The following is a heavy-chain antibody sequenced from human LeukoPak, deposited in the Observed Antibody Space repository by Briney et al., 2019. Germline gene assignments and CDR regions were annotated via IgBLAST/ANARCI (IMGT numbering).Heavy chain of an antibody. D-gene: IGHD1-20*01. Sequence: GGSLRLSCAASGFTFSSYEMNWVRQAPGKGLEWVSSISSSSSYIYYADSVKGRFTISRDNAKNSLYLQMNSLRAEDTAVYYCARLLTGIYTPKAFDIWGQGTMVTVSS. V-gene: IGHV3-21*01. CDR1: GFTFSSYE. CDR2: ISSSSSYI. J-gene: IGHJ3*02. CDR3: ARLLTGIYTPKAFDI.